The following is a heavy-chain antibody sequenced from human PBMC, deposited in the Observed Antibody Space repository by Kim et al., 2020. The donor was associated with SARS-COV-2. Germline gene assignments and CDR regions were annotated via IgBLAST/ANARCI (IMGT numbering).Heavy chain of an antibody. D-gene: IGHD3-3*01. CDR2: IYYSGST. J-gene: IGHJ5*01. Sequence: SETLSLTCTVSGGSISSSSYYWVWIRQPPGKGLEWVGTIYYSGSTYNPSLKSRVAISVDTSKNQFSLKLSSVTAAATAGYYCTRAGASSTIFGVITYWF. CDR3: TRAGASSTIFGVITYWF. CDR1: GGSISSSSYY. V-gene: IGHV4-39*01.